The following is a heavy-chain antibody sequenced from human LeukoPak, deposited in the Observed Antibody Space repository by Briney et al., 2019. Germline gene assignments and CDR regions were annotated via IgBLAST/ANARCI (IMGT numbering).Heavy chain of an antibody. CDR1: GGTFISYA. CDR2: IIPIFGTA. Sequence: GASVKVSCKASGGTFISYAISWVRQAPGQGLEWMGGIIPIFGTANYAQKFQGRVTITADESTSTAYMELSSLRSEDTAVYYCASSTSFWSGYYYYFDYWGQGTLVTVSS. D-gene: IGHD3-3*01. CDR3: ASSTSFWSGYYYYFDY. V-gene: IGHV1-69*13. J-gene: IGHJ4*02.